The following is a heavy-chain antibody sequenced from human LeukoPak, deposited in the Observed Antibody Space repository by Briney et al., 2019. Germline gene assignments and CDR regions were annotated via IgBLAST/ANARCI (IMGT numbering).Heavy chain of an antibody. J-gene: IGHJ4*02. CDR3: ARSRIGSQFDF. CDR2: INPNSGGT. Sequence: ASVKVSCKASVYIFTGYYMHWVRQAPGQGLEWMGWINPNSGGTNFAQKFQGRVTMTRDTSISTAYMDLSRLRSDDTAVYYCARSRIGSQFDFWGQGTLVIVSS. CDR1: VYIFTGYY. V-gene: IGHV1-2*02. D-gene: IGHD1-26*01.